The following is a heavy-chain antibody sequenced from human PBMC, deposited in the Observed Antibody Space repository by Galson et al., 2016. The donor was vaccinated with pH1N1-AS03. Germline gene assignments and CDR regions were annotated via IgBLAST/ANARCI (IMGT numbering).Heavy chain of an antibody. CDR2: IHPGGDT. J-gene: IGHJ6*02. D-gene: IGHD3-3*01. Sequence: SLRLSCAATGFTVSSGYHMSWVRQAPGKGLEWVSVIHPGGDTYNADSVKGRFTISRDNFENMVYLQMKSLRPEDTAVYYCAGDEGFANGINVWGQGTTVTVSS. CDR3: AGDEGFANGINV. CDR1: GFTVSSGY. V-gene: IGHV3-66*02.